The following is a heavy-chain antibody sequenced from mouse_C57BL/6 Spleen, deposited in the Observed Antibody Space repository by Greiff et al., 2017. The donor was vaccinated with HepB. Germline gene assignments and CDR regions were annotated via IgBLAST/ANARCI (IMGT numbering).Heavy chain of an antibody. CDR2: INPSTGGT. Sequence: VQLQQSGPELVKPGASVKKSCRASGYSFTGNYMNWVKQSPEKSLGWIGEINPSTGGTTYNQKFKAKATLTVDKSSSTAYMQLKSLTSEDSAVYYCARRGLPFDYWGQGTTLTVSS. CDR1: GYSFTGNY. D-gene: IGHD2-2*01. V-gene: IGHV1-42*01. J-gene: IGHJ2*01. CDR3: ARRGLPFDY.